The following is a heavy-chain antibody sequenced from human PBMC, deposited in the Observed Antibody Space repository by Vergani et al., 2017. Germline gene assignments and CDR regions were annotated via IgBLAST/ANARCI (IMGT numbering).Heavy chain of an antibody. CDR2: IYTSGAP. V-gene: IGHV4-61*02. J-gene: IGHJ3*01. D-gene: IGHD2-21*01. Sequence: QVQLQESGPGLMKPSQTLSLTCTVSGGSFSTGGQSWTWLRQSAGKVLEWIGRIYTSGAPNYHPSLRSRAIMEVDASKKQFSLRLTYVTAADTAVYYCARDGGEYDNGALDFWGQGTKVTVTS. CDR3: ARDGGEYDNGALDF. CDR1: GGSFSTGGQS.